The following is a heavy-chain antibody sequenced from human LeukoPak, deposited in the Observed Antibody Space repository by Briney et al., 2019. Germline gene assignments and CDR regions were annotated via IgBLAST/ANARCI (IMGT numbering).Heavy chain of an antibody. CDR1: GFTLSSNY. Sequence: GGSLRLSCAASGFTLSSNYMSWVRQAPGKGLEWVSVIYSGGSTYYADSVRGRFTISRDNSKNTLYLQMNSLRAEDTAVYYCASLDPGDWFDPWGQGTLVTVSS. J-gene: IGHJ5*02. V-gene: IGHV3-53*01. CDR3: ASLDPGDWFDP. CDR2: IYSGGST. D-gene: IGHD3-10*01.